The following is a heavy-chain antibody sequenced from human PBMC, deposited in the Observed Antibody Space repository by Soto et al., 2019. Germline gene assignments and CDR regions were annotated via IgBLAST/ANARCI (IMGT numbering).Heavy chain of an antibody. CDR3: ARDGYSTSWYDY. CDR1: GDSVSRNSAA. D-gene: IGHD6-13*01. Sequence: SQTLSLTCVISGDSVSRNSAAWNWIRQSPSRGLEWLGRTYYRSKWYNDYAVSVKSRITINPDTSKNQFSLQLKSVTPEDTAVYSCARDGYSTSWYDYWGQGSLSPSPQ. V-gene: IGHV6-1*01. CDR2: TYYRSKWYN. J-gene: IGHJ4*02.